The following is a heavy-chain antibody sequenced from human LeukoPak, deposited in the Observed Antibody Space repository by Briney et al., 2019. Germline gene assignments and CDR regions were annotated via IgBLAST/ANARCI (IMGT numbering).Heavy chain of an antibody. J-gene: IGHJ4*02. CDR1: GFTVSSNY. CDR2: IYSGGST. Sequence: GGSLRLSWAASGFTVSSNYMSWVRQAPGKGLEWVSVIYSGGSTYYADSVKGRFTISRDNSKNTLYLQMNSLRAEDTAVYYCAREGDDFDDYTYWGQGTLVTVSS. CDR3: AREGDDFDDYTY. V-gene: IGHV3-53*05. D-gene: IGHD4-17*01.